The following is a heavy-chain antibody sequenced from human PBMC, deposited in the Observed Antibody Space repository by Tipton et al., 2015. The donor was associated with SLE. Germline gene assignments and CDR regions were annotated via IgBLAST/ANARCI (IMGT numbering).Heavy chain of an antibody. CDR2: IYYSGST. CDR3: ARRGSYYCFDY. J-gene: IGHJ4*02. CDR1: GGSISSGSYY. Sequence: TLSLTCTVSGGSISSGSYYWGWIRQPPGKGLEWIGSIYYSGSTYYNPSLKSRVTISVDTSKNQFSLKLSSVTAADTAVYYCARRGSYYCFDYWGQGTLVTVSS. V-gene: IGHV4-39*01. D-gene: IGHD1-26*01.